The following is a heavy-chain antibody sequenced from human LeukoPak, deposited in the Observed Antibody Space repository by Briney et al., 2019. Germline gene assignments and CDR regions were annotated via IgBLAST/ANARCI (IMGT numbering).Heavy chain of an antibody. CDR2: IYYSGST. CDR3: ARDLTNYGSGSYDY. V-gene: IGHV4-30-4*08. J-gene: IGHJ4*02. Sequence: SQTLSLTCTVSGGSISSGDYYWSWIRQPPGKGLEWIGYIYYSGSTYYNPSLKSRVTISVDTSKNQFSLKVSSVTAADTAVYYCARDLTNYGSGSYDYWGQGTLVTVSS. D-gene: IGHD3-10*01. CDR1: GGSISSGDYY.